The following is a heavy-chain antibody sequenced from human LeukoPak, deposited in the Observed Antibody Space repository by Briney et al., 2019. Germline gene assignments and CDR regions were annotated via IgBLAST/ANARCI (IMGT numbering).Heavy chain of an antibody. CDR2: IYYSGST. Sequence: SETLSLTCTVSGGSISSGGYYWSWIRQHPWKGLEWIGYIYYSGSTYYNPSLKSRVTISVDTSKNQFSLKLSSVTAADTAVYYCARVGITMVRGVITWFDPWGQGTLVTVSS. V-gene: IGHV4-31*03. D-gene: IGHD3-10*01. CDR3: ARVGITMVRGVITWFDP. CDR1: GGSISSGGYY. J-gene: IGHJ5*02.